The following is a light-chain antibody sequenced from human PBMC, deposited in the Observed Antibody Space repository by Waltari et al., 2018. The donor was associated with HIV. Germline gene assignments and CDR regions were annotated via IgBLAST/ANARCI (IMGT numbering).Light chain of an antibody. CDR3: QSFDSSLSNLVV. V-gene: IGLV1-40*01. Sequence: QAVLTQPPSVSGAPGQRVTIPCTGSSSNIGAGHDVHWYQQLPGTAPKLLIYGDTHRPSGVPDRFSGSKSGTSASLAIAGLQTEDEAVFYCQSFDSSLSNLVVFGGGTKVTVL. CDR2: GDT. CDR1: SSNIGAGHD. J-gene: IGLJ2*01.